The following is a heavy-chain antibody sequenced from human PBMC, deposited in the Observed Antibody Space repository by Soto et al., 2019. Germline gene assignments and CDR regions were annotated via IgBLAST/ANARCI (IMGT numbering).Heavy chain of an antibody. Sequence: PGGSLRLSCAASGFTFSSYTMSWVRQAPGKGLEWVSSITSGRSFIYYAESVKGRFTISRDNANDSLYLHMNSLRAEDTAVYYCARFSSLNLLNCFDPWGQATLVTVSS. D-gene: IGHD6-6*01. V-gene: IGHV3-21*01. CDR1: GFTFSSYT. CDR3: ARFSSLNLLNCFDP. CDR2: ITSGRSFI. J-gene: IGHJ5*02.